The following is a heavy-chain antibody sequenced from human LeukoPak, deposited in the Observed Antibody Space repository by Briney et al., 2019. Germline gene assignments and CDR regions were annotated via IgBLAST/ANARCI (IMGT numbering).Heavy chain of an antibody. D-gene: IGHD3-3*01. V-gene: IGHV1-8*01. CDR1: GYTFTSYD. J-gene: IGHJ6*03. Sequence: ASVKVSCKASGYTFTSYDINWVRQATGQGLEWMGWMNPNSGNTGYAQKFQGRVTMTRNTSISTAYMELRSLRSDDTAVYYCARDELEYYDFWSGHYRVNYYYMDVWGKGTTVTVSS. CDR2: MNPNSGNT. CDR3: ARDELEYYDFWSGHYRVNYYYMDV.